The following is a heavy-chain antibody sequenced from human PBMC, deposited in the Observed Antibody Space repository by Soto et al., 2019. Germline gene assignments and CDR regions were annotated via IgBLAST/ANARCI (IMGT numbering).Heavy chain of an antibody. J-gene: IGHJ4*02. D-gene: IGHD5-12*01. V-gene: IGHV1-69*01. CDR3: ASERVAEMATGGYFDN. Sequence: QVHLVQSGAEVKKPGSSVKVSCKTSGGTFSDLAFSWVRQAPRQGLEGVGGIIPLFGTPNYAREFQGRVSLSADEPSNTVYMELRSLRSEDTAVYYCASERVAEMATGGYFDNWGQGTLVTVSS. CDR2: IIPLFGTP. CDR1: GGTFSDLA.